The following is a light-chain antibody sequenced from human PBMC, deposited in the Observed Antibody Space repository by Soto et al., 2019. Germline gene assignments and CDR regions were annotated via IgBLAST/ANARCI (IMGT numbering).Light chain of an antibody. Sequence: DIVLPQSPGPLSLSPGERSTLSCRASQSVRSTSLAWYQQKPGQAPRLLIYGASTRATGIPARFSGSGSGTEFTLTISSLQSEDFAVYYCQQDNDWPRTFGQGTKVDVK. J-gene: IGKJ1*01. V-gene: IGKV3-15*01. CDR2: GAS. CDR3: QQDNDWPRT. CDR1: QSVRST.